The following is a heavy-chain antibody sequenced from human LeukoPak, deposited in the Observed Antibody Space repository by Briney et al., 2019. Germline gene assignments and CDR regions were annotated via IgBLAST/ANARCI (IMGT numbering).Heavy chain of an antibody. Sequence: SKTLSLTCTVSGGSISSYYWSWIRQPPGKGLEWIGYIYYSGSTNYIPSLKSRVTISVDTSKNQFSLKLSSVTAADTAVYYCARRYSSGYYWYFDLWGRGTLVTVSS. V-gene: IGHV4-59*08. J-gene: IGHJ2*01. CDR3: ARRYSSGYYWYFDL. D-gene: IGHD3-22*01. CDR2: IYYSGST. CDR1: GGSISSYY.